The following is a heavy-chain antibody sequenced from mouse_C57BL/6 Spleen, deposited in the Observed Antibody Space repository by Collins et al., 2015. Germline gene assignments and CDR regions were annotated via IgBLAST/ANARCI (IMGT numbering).Heavy chain of an antibody. Sequence: DVKLVESGEGLVKAGGSLKLSCAASGFTFSSYAMSWVRQTPGKRLEWVAYISSGGDYLYYADTVKGRFTISRDNARNTLYLQMSSLRSEDTAMYYCTRESYGPSFFDYWGQGTTLTVSS. CDR2: ISSGGDYL. V-gene: IGHV5-9-1*02. CDR1: GFTFSSYA. D-gene: IGHD1-1*02. J-gene: IGHJ2*01. CDR3: TRESYGPSFFDY.